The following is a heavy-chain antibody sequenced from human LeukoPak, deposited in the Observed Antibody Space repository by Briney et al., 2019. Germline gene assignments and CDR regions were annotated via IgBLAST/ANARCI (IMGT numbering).Heavy chain of an antibody. V-gene: IGHV3-7*01. J-gene: IGHJ3*02. CDR1: GFTFSSYW. CDR2: IKQDGSEK. CDR3: ASFIARYAFDI. D-gene: IGHD6-13*01. Sequence: NPGGSLRLSCAASGFTFSSYWMSWVRQAPGKGLEWVANIKQDGSEKYYVDFVKGRFTISRDNAKNSLYLQMNSLRAEDTAVYYCASFIARYAFDIWGQGTMVTVSS.